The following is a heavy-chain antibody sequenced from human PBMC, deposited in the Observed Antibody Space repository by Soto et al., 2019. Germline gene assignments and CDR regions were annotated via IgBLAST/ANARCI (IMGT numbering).Heavy chain of an antibody. Sequence: ASVKVPCKASRYTFTSYAMNLVRQSTGQGLEWMGWMNANSGNTGYAQKLQGRVTMTRNTYISTAYMELSSLRSEDTAVYYCARGGFLHESVLMVYVENWFDPWGQGTLVTVS. D-gene: IGHD2-8*01. CDR1: RYTFTSYA. CDR3: ARGGFLHESVLMVYVENWFDP. J-gene: IGHJ5*02. V-gene: IGHV1-8*01. CDR2: MNANSGNT.